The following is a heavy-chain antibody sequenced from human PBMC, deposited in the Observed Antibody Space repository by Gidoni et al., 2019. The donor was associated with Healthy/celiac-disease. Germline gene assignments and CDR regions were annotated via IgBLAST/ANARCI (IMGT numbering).Heavy chain of an antibody. J-gene: IGHJ2*01. V-gene: IGHV4-39*01. D-gene: IGHD3-22*01. CDR2: IYYSGST. Sequence: QLQLQESGPGLVKPSETLSLTCTVSGGSISSSSYYWGWIRQPPGQGLEWIGSIYYSGSTYYNPSLKSRVTISVDTSKNQFSLKLSSVTAADTAVYYCARHSGSTMSNRGDWYFDLWGRGTLVTVSS. CDR1: GGSISSSSYY. CDR3: ARHSGSTMSNRGDWYFDL.